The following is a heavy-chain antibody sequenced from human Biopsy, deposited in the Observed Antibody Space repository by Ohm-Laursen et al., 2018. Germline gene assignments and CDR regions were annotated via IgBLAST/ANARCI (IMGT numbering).Heavy chain of an antibody. CDR1: GDSITRSY. CDR2: VFDRGTT. V-gene: IGHV4-59*08. D-gene: IGHD3-10*01. Sequence: SETLSLTCTLSGDSITRSYWSWIGQSPGKGLEWIGHVFDRGTTNYNPSVGSRVTMSEDTSKKQFSLKMTSVTAADTAIYYCAHGSGSYYKWDFWGRGILVTVSS. J-gene: IGHJ4*02. CDR3: AHGSGSYYKWDF.